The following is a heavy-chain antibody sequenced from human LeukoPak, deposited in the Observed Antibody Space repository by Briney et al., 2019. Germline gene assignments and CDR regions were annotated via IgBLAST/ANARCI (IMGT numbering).Heavy chain of an antibody. CDR3: ARVLAAAGNNWFDP. Sequence: SETLSLTCTVSGYSISSGYYWGWVRQPPGKGLEWIANLYHSGSTYYNPSLKSRVTISVDTSKNQFSLKLSSVTAADTAVYYCARVLAAAGNNWFDPWGQGTLVTVSS. CDR1: GYSISSGYY. D-gene: IGHD6-13*01. CDR2: LYHSGST. V-gene: IGHV4-38-2*02. J-gene: IGHJ5*02.